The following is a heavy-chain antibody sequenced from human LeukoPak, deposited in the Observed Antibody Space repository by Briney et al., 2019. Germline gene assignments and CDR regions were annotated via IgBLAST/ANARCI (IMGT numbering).Heavy chain of an antibody. CDR3: ARRGAVAGTPRNWFDP. D-gene: IGHD6-19*01. V-gene: IGHV4-4*02. Sequence: SGTLSLTCAVSGGSISSSNWWSWVRQPPGKGLEWIGEIYHSGSTNYNPSLKSRVTISVDKSKNQFSLKLSSVTAADTAVYYCARRGAVAGTPRNWFDPWGQGTLVTVSS. J-gene: IGHJ5*02. CDR1: GGSISSSNW. CDR2: IYHSGST.